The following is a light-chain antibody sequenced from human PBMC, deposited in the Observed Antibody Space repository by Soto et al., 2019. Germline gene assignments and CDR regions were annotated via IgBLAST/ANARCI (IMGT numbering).Light chain of an antibody. Sequence: QSALTQPPSPSGSPGQSVTISCTGTSVDVGGYNFVSWYQHHPGKAPKLMIYAVNARPSGVPDRFSGSKSGNTASLTVSGLQAEDEADYYCSSYAGNNNLVFGGGTKVTVL. CDR1: SVDVGGYNF. V-gene: IGLV2-8*01. CDR2: AVN. J-gene: IGLJ2*01. CDR3: SSYAGNNNLV.